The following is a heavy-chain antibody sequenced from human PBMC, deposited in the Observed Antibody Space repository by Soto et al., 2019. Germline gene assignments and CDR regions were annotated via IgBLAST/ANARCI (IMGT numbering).Heavy chain of an antibody. J-gene: IGHJ4*02. CDR1: GFTFSSYS. V-gene: IGHV3-48*02. D-gene: IGHD3-22*01. CDR3: ARDLMIVVATYYFDY. CDR2: ISSSSSTI. Sequence: GGSLRLSCAASGFTFSSYSMNWVRQAPGKGLEWVSYISSSSSTIYYADSVKGRFTISRDNAKNSLYLQMNSLRDGDTAVYYCARDLMIVVATYYFDYWGQGTLVTVSS.